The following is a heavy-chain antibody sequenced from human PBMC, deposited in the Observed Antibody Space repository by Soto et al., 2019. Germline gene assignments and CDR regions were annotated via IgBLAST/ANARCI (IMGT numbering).Heavy chain of an antibody. CDR3: ARDHSTSSYSWFDP. CDR2: IIPIFGTA. CDR1: GGTFSSYS. V-gene: IGHV1-69*13. J-gene: IGHJ5*02. Sequence: SVKVSCKASGGTFSSYSITWVRQAPGRGLEWMGGIIPIFGTANYAQKFQGRVTITADESTSTAYMELSSLRSEDTALYYCARDHSTSSYSWFDPWGQGTLVTVS. D-gene: IGHD6-6*01.